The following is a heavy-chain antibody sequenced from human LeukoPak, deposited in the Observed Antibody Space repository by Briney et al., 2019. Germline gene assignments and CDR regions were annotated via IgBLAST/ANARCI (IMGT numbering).Heavy chain of an antibody. CDR1: GFTFSSYA. CDR3: ARDTGYGDYSSWFDP. CDR2: ISYDGSNK. J-gene: IGHJ5*02. D-gene: IGHD4-17*01. Sequence: PGGSLRLSCAASGFTFSSYAMHWVRQAPGKGLEWVAVISYDGSNKYYADSVKGRFTISRDNSKNTLYLQMNSLRAEDTAVYYCARDTGYGDYSSWFDPWSQGTLVTVSS. V-gene: IGHV3-30-3*01.